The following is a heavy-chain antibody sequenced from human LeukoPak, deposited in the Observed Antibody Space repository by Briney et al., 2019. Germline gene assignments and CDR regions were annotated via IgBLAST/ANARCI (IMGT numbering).Heavy chain of an antibody. Sequence: SGTLSLTCSVSGGSISRSTYYWGWVRQPPGKGLEWIGSIYYSGSTYYNPSLKSRVTISVDTSKNQFSLKLSSVTAADTAVYYCARHWAGPFDYWGQGTLVTVSS. D-gene: IGHD3-16*01. V-gene: IGHV4-39*01. CDR3: ARHWAGPFDY. CDR1: GGSISRSTYY. J-gene: IGHJ4*02. CDR2: IYYSGST.